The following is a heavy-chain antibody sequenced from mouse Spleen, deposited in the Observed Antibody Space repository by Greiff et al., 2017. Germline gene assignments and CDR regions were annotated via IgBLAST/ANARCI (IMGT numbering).Heavy chain of an antibody. Sequence: VQGVESGAELVKPGASVKLSCKASGYTFTSYWMHWVKQRPGQGLEWIGEIDPSDSYTNYNQKFKGKATLTVDKSSSTAYMQLSSLTSEDSAVYYCARGDYFDYWGQGTTLTVSS. V-gene: IGHV1-69*02. CDR2: IDPSDSYT. CDR3: ARGDYFDY. J-gene: IGHJ2*01. CDR1: GYTFTSYW.